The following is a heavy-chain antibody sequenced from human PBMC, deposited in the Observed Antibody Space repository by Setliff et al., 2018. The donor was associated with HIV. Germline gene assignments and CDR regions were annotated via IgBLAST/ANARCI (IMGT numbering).Heavy chain of an antibody. V-gene: IGHV1-69*02. Sequence: VKVSCKASGGTFSSYTISWVRQAPGQGLEWMGRIIPILDIRSYAQKFQGRVTMTTDTSTSTAYMELRSLRSDDTAVYYCARGYYGSDLQNAMDVWGQGTTVTVSS. CDR1: GGTFSSYT. D-gene: IGHD3-10*01. J-gene: IGHJ6*02. CDR3: ARGYYGSDLQNAMDV. CDR2: IIPILDIR.